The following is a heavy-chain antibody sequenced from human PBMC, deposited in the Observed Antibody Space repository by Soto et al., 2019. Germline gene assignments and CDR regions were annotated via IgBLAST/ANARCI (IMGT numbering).Heavy chain of an antibody. CDR2: IKQDGSEK. J-gene: IGHJ4*02. D-gene: IGHD6-13*01. V-gene: IGHV3-7*01. CDR1: GFTFSSYW. Sequence: GGSLRLSCAASGFTFSSYWMSWVRQAPGKGLEWVANIKQDGSEKYYVDSVKGRFTISRDNAKNTLYLQMNSLRAEDTAVYYCARDLTAAAGTPLGYWGQGTLVTVSS. CDR3: ARDLTAAAGTPLGY.